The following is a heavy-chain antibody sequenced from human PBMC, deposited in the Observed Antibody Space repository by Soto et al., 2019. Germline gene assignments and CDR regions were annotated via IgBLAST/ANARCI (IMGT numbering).Heavy chain of an antibody. D-gene: IGHD2-2*01. V-gene: IGHV3-23*01. CDR1: GFTFSSYA. CDR2: ISGSGGST. CDR3: ATGRYQLLGFDY. Sequence: PGGSLRLSCGASGFTFSSYAMSWVRQAPGKGLEWVSAISGSGGSTYYADSVKGRFTISRDNSKNTLYLQMNSLRAEDTAVYYCATGRYQLLGFDYWGQGTLVTVSS. J-gene: IGHJ4*02.